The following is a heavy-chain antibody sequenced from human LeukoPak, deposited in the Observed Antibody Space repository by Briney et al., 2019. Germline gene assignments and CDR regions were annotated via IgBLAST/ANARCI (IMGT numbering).Heavy chain of an antibody. J-gene: IGHJ6*03. D-gene: IGHD3-16*01. Sequence: GGSLRLSCAASGFTFSSYGMHWVRQAPGKGLEWVAFIRYDGSNKYYADSVKGRFTISRDNSKNTLYLQMNSLRAEDTAVYYCARDKVWDYYYYYMDVWGKGTTVTVSS. V-gene: IGHV3-30*02. CDR3: ARDKVWDYYYYYMDV. CDR1: GFTFSSYG. CDR2: IRYDGSNK.